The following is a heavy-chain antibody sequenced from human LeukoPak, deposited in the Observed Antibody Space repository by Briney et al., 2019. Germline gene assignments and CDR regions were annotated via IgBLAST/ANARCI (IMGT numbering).Heavy chain of an antibody. J-gene: IGHJ4*02. CDR2: IYYSGST. D-gene: IGHD6-13*01. CDR3: ARDSSSQRFDY. V-gene: IGHV4-31*03. CDR1: GGSISSGGYY. Sequence: PSQTLSLTCTISGGSISSGGYYWSWIRQHPGKGLEWIGYIYYSGSTYYNPSLKSRVTISVDTSKSQFSLKLSSVTAADTAVYYCARDSSSQRFDYWGQGTLVTVSS.